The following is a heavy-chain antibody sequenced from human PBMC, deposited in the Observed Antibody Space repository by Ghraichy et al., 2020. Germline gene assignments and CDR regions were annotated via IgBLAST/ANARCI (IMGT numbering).Heavy chain of an antibody. CDR3: ARKVTPGTDFFDY. D-gene: IGHD1-14*01. Sequence: SETLSLTCSVSGDSINTDSYSWSWVRQPPGKGLEWLGYIYHGGNTYYNPSLESRVTISVDRPKNQFSLKLTSVSAADTAVYYCARKVTPGTDFFDYWGQGALVTVSS. V-gene: IGHV4-30-2*01. CDR1: GDSINTDSYS. J-gene: IGHJ4*02. CDR2: IYHGGNT.